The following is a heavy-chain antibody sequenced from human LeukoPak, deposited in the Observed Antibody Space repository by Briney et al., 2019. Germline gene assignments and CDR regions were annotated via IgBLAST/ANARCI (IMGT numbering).Heavy chain of an antibody. D-gene: IGHD3-10*01. CDR2: IKEDGSAT. Sequence: GGSLRLSCAASGFAFSSNWMTWVRQAPGKGLEWVANIKEDGSATYYVDSLKGRFTISRDNAKNSLYLQMNSLRAEDTAVYYCAASVRLGELGTFDIWGQGTMVTVSS. J-gene: IGHJ3*02. V-gene: IGHV3-7*01. CDR1: GFAFSSNW. CDR3: AASVRLGELGTFDI.